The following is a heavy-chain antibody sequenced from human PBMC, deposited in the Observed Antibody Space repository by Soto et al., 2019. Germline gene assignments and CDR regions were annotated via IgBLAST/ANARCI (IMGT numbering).Heavy chain of an antibody. D-gene: IGHD3-9*01. CDR3: ARGWVLRYFDWPRPMFDP. J-gene: IGHJ5*02. CDR1: GGSFSGYY. Sequence: SETLSLTCAVYGGSFSGYYWSWILQPPGKGLEWIGEINHSGSTNYNPSLKSRVTISVDTSKNQFSLKLSSVTAADTAVYYCARGWVLRYFDWPRPMFDPWGQGTLVTVSS. CDR2: INHSGST. V-gene: IGHV4-34*01.